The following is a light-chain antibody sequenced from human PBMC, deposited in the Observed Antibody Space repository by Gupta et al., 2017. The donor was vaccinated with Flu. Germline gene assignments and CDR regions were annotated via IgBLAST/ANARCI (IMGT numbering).Light chain of an antibody. Sequence: EIVLTQSPGTLSLSPGERATLSCRASQSVRSSYLAWYQQKPGQAPRLLIYGASSRATGIPDRFSGSGSGTDFTLTISRLEPEDFAVYYCQHYGSSPSTFGPGTKVEIK. CDR2: GAS. J-gene: IGKJ1*01. V-gene: IGKV3-20*01. CDR1: QSVRSSY. CDR3: QHYGSSPST.